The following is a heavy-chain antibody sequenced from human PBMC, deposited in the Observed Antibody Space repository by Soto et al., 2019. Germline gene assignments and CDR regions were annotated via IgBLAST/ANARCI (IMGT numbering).Heavy chain of an antibody. D-gene: IGHD2-15*01. CDR3: AKRRGAGGHFDY. Sequence: DVQLLESGGGLVQPEGSLRLSCAASGFTFSSYAMGWVRQGPGKGLEWVAVVSIGDSTHYADSVRGRFTISTDNSKNTLSLQMNSLTAEDTAVYFCAKRRGAGGHFDYWGQGALVTVSS. CDR1: GFTFSSYA. CDR2: VSIGDST. J-gene: IGHJ4*02. V-gene: IGHV3-23*01.